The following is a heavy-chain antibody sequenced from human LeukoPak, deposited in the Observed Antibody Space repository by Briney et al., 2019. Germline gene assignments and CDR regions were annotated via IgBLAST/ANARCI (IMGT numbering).Heavy chain of an antibody. CDR2: IYTSGST. J-gene: IGHJ6*03. CDR3: ARESWDYYYMDV. D-gene: IGHD6-13*01. V-gene: IGHV4-4*07. CDR1: GGSISNYY. Sequence: SETLSLTCTVSGGSISNYYWSWIRQPAGKGVEWIGRIYTSGSTNYNPSLKSRVTMSVDTSKNQFSLKLSSVTAADTAVYYCARESWDYYYMDVWGKGTTVTVSS.